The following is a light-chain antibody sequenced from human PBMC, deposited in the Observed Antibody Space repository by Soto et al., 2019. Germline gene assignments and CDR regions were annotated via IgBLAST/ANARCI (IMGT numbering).Light chain of an antibody. CDR3: QQYKSPWT. CDR1: QSISSW. V-gene: IGKV1-5*03. J-gene: IGKJ1*01. Sequence: DIQLTQSPSTLSSSVGDRVTITCRASQSISSWLAWYQQKPGKAPKLLLYNASSLESGVPSRFRGSGSGTESTITISSLQADDFASYYCQQYKSPWTFGQGTKVEIK. CDR2: NAS.